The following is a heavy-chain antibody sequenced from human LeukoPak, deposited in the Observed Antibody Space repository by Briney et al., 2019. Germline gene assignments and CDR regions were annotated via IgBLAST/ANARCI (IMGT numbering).Heavy chain of an antibody. J-gene: IGHJ4*02. V-gene: IGHV3-15*01. CDR1: GFTFSNAW. D-gene: IGHD5-24*01. Sequence: GGSLRLSCAASGFTFSNAWMSWVRQAPGKGREWVGRIKSKTDGGTTDYTAPVKGRFTISRDDSRNTLYLQMNSLQTEDTAVYYCTTFGYNAYFDYWGQGTLVTVSS. CDR3: TTFGYNAYFDY. CDR2: IKSKTDGGTT.